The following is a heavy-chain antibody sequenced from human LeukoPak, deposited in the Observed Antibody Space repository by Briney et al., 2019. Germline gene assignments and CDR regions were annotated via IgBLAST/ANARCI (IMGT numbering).Heavy chain of an antibody. Sequence: PGGSLRLSCAASGFTFSSYGMHWVRQAPGKGLEWVAVIWYDGSNKYYADSVKGRFTISRDNSKNTLYLQMNSLRAEDTAVYYCAREGVEYGSSSGAFDYWGQGTLVTVSS. D-gene: IGHD6-6*01. CDR2: IWYDGSNK. V-gene: IGHV3-33*01. CDR3: AREGVEYGSSSGAFDY. J-gene: IGHJ4*02. CDR1: GFTFSSYG.